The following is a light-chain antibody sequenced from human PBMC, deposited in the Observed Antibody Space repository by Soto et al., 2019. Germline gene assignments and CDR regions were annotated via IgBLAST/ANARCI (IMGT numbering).Light chain of an antibody. J-gene: IGKJ2*01. CDR2: GAS. Sequence: EIVLTQSPGTLSLSPGERDTLSCRASQSVSSSYLAWYQQKPGQAPRLLIYGASSRATGIPDRFSCSGSGTDFTLTISRLEPEDFAVYYCQQYGSSPQYTFGQGTKLEIK. V-gene: IGKV3-20*01. CDR3: QQYGSSPQYT. CDR1: QSVSSSY.